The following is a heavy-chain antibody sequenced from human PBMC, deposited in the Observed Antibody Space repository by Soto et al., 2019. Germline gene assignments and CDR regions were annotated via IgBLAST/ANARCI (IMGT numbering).Heavy chain of an antibody. CDR3: ARSDGCHFNWLVS. V-gene: IGHV1-8*01. CDR2: MNPNSNNT. CDR1: GYTFASYD. D-gene: IGHD2-21*01. J-gene: IGHJ5*01. Sequence: QVQLVQSGAEVKTPGASVKVSCKASGYTFASYDMNWVRQAPGQGLEWMGWMNPNSNNTGYAQKFQGRLTMTRDIALSIAHMELSSLRNEDTAVYYCARSDGCHFNWLVSWGQGTLVTVS.